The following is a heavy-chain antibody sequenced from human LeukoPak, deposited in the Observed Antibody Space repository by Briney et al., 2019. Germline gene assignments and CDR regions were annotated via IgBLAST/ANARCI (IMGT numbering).Heavy chain of an antibody. Sequence: PGGSLRLSCSASGFTFTTYGMNWVRQAPGKGLEWVSSISSSSSYIHYADSVKGRFTISRDNAKNSLYLQMNSLRAEDTAVYYCARDITTYDYWGQGTLVTVSS. J-gene: IGHJ4*02. D-gene: IGHD3-22*01. CDR1: GFTFTTYG. CDR3: ARDITTYDY. CDR2: ISSSSSYI. V-gene: IGHV3-21*01.